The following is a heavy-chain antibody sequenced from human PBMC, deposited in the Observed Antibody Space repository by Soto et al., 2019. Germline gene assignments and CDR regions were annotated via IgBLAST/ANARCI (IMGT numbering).Heavy chain of an antibody. J-gene: IGHJ4*02. D-gene: IGHD3-22*01. CDR3: ARIYYDSVFDY. Sequence: PSETLSLTCTVSGGSISSSSYYWGWIRQPPGKGLEWIGSIYYSGSTYYNPSLKSRVTISVDTSKNQFSLKLSSVTAADTAVYYCARIYYDSVFDYWGQGTLVPVSS. CDR2: IYYSGST. V-gene: IGHV4-39*01. CDR1: GGSISSSSYY.